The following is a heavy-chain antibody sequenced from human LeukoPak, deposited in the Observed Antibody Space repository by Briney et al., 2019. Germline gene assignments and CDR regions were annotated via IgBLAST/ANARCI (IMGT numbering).Heavy chain of an antibody. V-gene: IGHV3-7*03. Sequence: GGSLRLSCAASGFTFSTYCMTWLRQTPGKGLEWVANIKPDGDEKYYVDSVKGRFTISRDNAKNSLYLQMNSLRAEDTAVYYCAKSVSGVQASYYYYMDVWGKGTTVTISS. CDR1: GFTFSTYC. CDR2: IKPDGDEK. J-gene: IGHJ6*03. CDR3: AKSVSGVQASYYYYMDV. D-gene: IGHD2-8*01.